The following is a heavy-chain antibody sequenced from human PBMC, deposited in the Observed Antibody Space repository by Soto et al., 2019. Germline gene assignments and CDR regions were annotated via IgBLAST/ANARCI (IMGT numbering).Heavy chain of an antibody. CDR3: ATGTDFGWLDNSNHAFDI. CDR2: INSAGSII. Sequence: GGSLRLSCAASGFTPSRLSMNWVRQAPGKGLEWISYINSAGSIIYYADSVKGRFTISRDNAKNSLYLQMNSLRAEDTAVYYCATGTDFGWLDNSNHAFDIWGQGTMDTVSS. J-gene: IGHJ3*02. D-gene: IGHD3-9*01. CDR1: GFTPSRLS. V-gene: IGHV3-48*01.